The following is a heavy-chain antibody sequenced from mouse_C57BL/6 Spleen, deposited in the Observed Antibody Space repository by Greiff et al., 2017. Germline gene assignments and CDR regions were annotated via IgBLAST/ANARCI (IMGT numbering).Heavy chain of an antibody. J-gene: IGHJ2*01. D-gene: IGHD1-1*01. CDR3: ARWGTTVVATEYFDY. CDR1: GYAFTNYL. CDR2: INTGSGGT. Sequence: QVQLQQSGAELVRPGTSVKVSCKASGYAFTNYLIEWVKQRPGQGLEWIGVINTGSGGTNYNEKFKGKATLTADKSSSTAYMQISSLTSEDSAVYFCARWGTTVVATEYFDYWGQGTTLTVSS. V-gene: IGHV1-54*01.